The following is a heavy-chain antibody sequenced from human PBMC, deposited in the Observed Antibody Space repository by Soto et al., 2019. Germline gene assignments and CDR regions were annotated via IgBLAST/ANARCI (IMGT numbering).Heavy chain of an antibody. CDR2: IIPIFGTA. CDR1: GGTFSSYA. Sequence: VKVSCKASGGTFSSYAISWVRQAPGQGLEWMGGIIPIFGTANYAQKFQGRVTITADESTSTAYMELSSLRSEDTAVYYCARDLRITGTTFYYGMDVWGQGTTVTVSS. V-gene: IGHV1-69*01. J-gene: IGHJ6*02. CDR3: ARDLRITGTTFYYGMDV. D-gene: IGHD1-20*01.